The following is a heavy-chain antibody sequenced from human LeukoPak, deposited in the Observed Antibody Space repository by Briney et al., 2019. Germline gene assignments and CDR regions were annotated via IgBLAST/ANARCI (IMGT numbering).Heavy chain of an antibody. CDR3: ARVPPIAVAGTDSFDY. CDR2: INHSGST. CDR1: GGSFSGYY. V-gene: IGHV4-34*01. J-gene: IGHJ4*02. D-gene: IGHD6-19*01. Sequence: PSETLSLTCAVYGGSFSGYYWSWIRQPPGKGREWIGEINHSGSTNYNPSLKSRVTISVDTSKNQFSLKLSSVTAADTAVYYCARVPPIAVAGTDSFDYWGQGTLVTVSS.